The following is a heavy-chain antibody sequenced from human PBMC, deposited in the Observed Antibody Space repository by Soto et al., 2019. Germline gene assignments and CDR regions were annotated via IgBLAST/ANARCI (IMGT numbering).Heavy chain of an antibody. CDR1: GGTFSSYA. CDR3: ARDHCRGVSCYLGFVHGAFDI. CDR2: IIPIFGTA. J-gene: IGHJ3*02. Sequence: QVQLVQSGAEVKKPGSSVKVSCKDSGGTFSSYAIIWVRQAPGQGLEWMRGIIPIFGTANYAQKFQGRVTITEAEFTNTAYMELRSLRSEDTDVYYCARDHCRGVSCYLGFVHGAFDIRGQLTMVAVSS. V-gene: IGHV1-69*19. D-gene: IGHD2-15*01.